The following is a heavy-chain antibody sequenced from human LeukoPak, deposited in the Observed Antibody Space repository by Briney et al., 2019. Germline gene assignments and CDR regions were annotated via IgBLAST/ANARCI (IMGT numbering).Heavy chain of an antibody. V-gene: IGHV4-59*12. CDR1: GGSISNYY. D-gene: IGHD3-16*02. J-gene: IGHJ4*02. CDR2: IYYSGST. Sequence: PSETLSLTCTVSGGSISNYYWTWIRQPPGKGLELIGYIYYSGSTNYNPSLKSRVTISVDTSKNQFSLKLSSVTAADTAVYYCARGWGDYVWGSYRQSLDYWGQGTLVTVSS. CDR3: ARGWGDYVWGSYRQSLDY.